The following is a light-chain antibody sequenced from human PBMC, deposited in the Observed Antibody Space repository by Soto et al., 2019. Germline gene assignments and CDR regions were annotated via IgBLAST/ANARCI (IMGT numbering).Light chain of an antibody. V-gene: IGLV2-8*01. CDR2: EVS. CDR1: SSDVGGYKY. Sequence: QSALTQPASVSGSPGQSITISCSGTSSDVGGYKYVSWYQQHPGKAPKLMIYEVSYRPSGVPDRFSGSKSGNTASLTVSGLQAEDEADYYCSSYAGSNNLVFGGGTKVTVL. J-gene: IGLJ2*01. CDR3: SSYAGSNNLV.